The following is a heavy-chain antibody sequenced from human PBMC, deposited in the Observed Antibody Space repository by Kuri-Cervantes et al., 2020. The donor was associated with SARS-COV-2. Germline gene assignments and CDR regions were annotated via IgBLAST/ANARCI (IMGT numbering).Heavy chain of an antibody. CDR2: ISSSGSTI. V-gene: IGHV3-11*04. CDR3: AIGDSSSPHDAFDI. Sequence: GGSLRLSCAASGFTFSDYYMSWIRQAPGKGLEWVLYISSSGSTIYYADSVKGRFTISRDNAKNSLYLQMNSLRAEDTAVYYCAIGDSSSPHDAFDIWGQGTMVTVSS. CDR1: GFTFSDYY. J-gene: IGHJ3*02. D-gene: IGHD6-6*01.